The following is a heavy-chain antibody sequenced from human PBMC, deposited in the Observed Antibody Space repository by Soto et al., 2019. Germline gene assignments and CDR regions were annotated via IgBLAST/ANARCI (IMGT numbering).Heavy chain of an antibody. J-gene: IGHJ5*02. V-gene: IGHV4-34*01. CDR3: ARGAGRKIVARFDP. Sequence: SETLSLTYTVSGDSVRNQYWSWIRKPPGKGLEWIGEINHSGSTNYNPSLKSRVTISVDTSKNQFSLKLSSVTAADTAVYYCARGAGRKIVARFDPWGQGTLVTVSS. CDR2: INHSGST. D-gene: IGHD5-12*01. CDR1: GDSVRNQY.